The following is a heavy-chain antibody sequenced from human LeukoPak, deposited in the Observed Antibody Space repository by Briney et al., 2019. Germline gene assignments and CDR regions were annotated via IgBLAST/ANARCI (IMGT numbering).Heavy chain of an antibody. J-gene: IGHJ4*02. CDR3: ARDTGYYDSSGYPVHFDY. D-gene: IGHD3-22*01. Sequence: SETLSLTCAVYGGSFSGYYWSWIRQPPGKGLEWIGEINHSGSTNYNPSLKSRVTISVDTSKNQFSLKLSSVTAADTAVYYCARDTGYYDSSGYPVHFDYWGQGTLVTVSS. CDR2: INHSGST. CDR1: GGSFSGYY. V-gene: IGHV4-34*01.